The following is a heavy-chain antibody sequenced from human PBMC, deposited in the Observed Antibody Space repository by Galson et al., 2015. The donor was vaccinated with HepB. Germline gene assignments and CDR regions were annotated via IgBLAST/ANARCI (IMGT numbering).Heavy chain of an antibody. CDR3: ARVGDFPNPIKHKTGYCSSTSCYAHAFDI. Sequence: SLRLSCAASGFTFSSYWMSWVRQAPGKGLEWVANIKQDGSEKYYVDSVKGRFTISRDNAKNSLYLQMNSLRAEDTAVYYCARVGDFPNPIKHKTGYCSSTSCYAHAFDIWGQGTTVTVSS. J-gene: IGHJ3*02. CDR1: GFTFSSYW. V-gene: IGHV3-7*03. CDR2: IKQDGSEK. D-gene: IGHD2-2*01.